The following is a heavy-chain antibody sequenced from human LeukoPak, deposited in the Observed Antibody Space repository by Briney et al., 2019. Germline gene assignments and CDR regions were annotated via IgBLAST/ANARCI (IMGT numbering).Heavy chain of an antibody. V-gene: IGHV1-2*02. Sequence: ASVKLSCTASGYTFTGYYMHWVRQAPGQGLEWMGWINPNTGGTNYAQRFQGRVTMTRDTSINKAYLDLSRLTSDDTAVYYCTRDPSMVRGSFSIDFWGQGNLVTVSS. CDR2: INPNTGGT. CDR3: TRDPSMVRGSFSIDF. D-gene: IGHD3-10*01. CDR1: GYTFTGYY. J-gene: IGHJ4*02.